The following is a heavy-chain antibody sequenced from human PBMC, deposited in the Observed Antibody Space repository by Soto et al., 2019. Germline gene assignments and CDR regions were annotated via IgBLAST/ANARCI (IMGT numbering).Heavy chain of an antibody. V-gene: IGHV1-18*01. CDR3: AKDASSWFYYYYGMDV. CDR2: ISGYNDNT. J-gene: IGHJ6*02. CDR1: GYIFSNFG. D-gene: IGHD2-2*01. Sequence: QIQLVQSGPEVRKPGASVKVSCKASGYIFSNFGISWVRRAPGQGLEWMGWISGYNDNTNYAQKFQDRVRMTTDISTSTAYMELTTLRSEDTAVYYCAKDASSWFYYYYGMDVWGQGTTVTVS.